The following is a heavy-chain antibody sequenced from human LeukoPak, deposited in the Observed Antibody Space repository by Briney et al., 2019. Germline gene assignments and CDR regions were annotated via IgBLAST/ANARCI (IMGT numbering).Heavy chain of an antibody. J-gene: IGHJ4*02. CDR3: AKMPSYYYGSGSYYYFDY. CDR1: GFTFSSYA. D-gene: IGHD3-10*01. Sequence: LLGGSLRLSCAASGFTFSSYAMSWVRQAPGKGLEWVSAISGSGGSTYYADSVKGRFTISRDNSKNTLYLQMNSLRAEDTAVYYCAKMPSYYYGSGSYYYFDYWGQGTLVTVSS. V-gene: IGHV3-23*01. CDR2: ISGSGGST.